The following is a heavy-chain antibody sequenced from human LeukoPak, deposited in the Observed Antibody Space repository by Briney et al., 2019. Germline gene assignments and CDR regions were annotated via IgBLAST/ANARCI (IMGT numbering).Heavy chain of an antibody. CDR1: GGSIRSTSYY. D-gene: IGHD3-10*01. CDR3: ARHHRERYYYGSGSYYGPLDY. V-gene: IGHV4-39*01. J-gene: IGHJ4*02. Sequence: SETLSLTCTVSGGSIRSTSYYWGWIRQPPGKGLEWIGNIYYSGTTQYKPSLKSRVTISVDTSKNQLSLKLSSVTAADTAVYYCARHHRERYYYGSGSYYGPLDYWGQGTLVTVSS. CDR2: IYYSGTT.